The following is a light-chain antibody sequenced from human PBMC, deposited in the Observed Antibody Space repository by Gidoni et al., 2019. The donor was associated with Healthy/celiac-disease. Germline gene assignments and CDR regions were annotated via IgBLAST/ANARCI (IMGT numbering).Light chain of an antibody. CDR1: QSVSSSY. CDR3: QQYGSSPLT. CDR2: GAS. J-gene: IGKJ1*01. V-gene: IGKV3-20*01. Sequence: EIVLTQSPGTLSLSPGERATLSCTASQSVSSSYLAWYQQKPGQAPRLLIYGASSRATGIPDRFSGSGSGTDFTLTISRLDPEDFAVYYCQQYGSSPLTFGQGTKVEIK.